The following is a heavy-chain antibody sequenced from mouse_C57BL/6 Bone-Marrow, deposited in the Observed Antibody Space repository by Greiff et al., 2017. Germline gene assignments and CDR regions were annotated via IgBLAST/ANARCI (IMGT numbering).Heavy chain of an antibody. CDR3: ARQKGWYFDV. CDR2: ISSGSSTI. Sequence: EVKLMESGGGLVKPGGSLKLSCAASGFTFSDYGMHWVRQAPEKGLEWVAYISSGSSTIYYADTVKGRFTISRDNAKNTLFLQMTSLRSEDTAMYYCARQKGWYFDVWGTGTTVTVAS. J-gene: IGHJ1*03. CDR1: GFTFSDYG. V-gene: IGHV5-17*01.